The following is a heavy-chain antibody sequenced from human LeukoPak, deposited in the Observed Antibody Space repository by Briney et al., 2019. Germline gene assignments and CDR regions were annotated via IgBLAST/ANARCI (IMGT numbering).Heavy chain of an antibody. J-gene: IGHJ4*02. V-gene: IGHV4-39*07. D-gene: IGHD2-2*01. CDR3: ARVGPLGYCSSTSCDGYYFDY. CDR1: GGSISSSSYY. Sequence: SETLSLTCPVSGGSISSSSYYWGWIRQPPGRGLERIGSIYYSGYTYYNPSLKSRVNISVDTSKNQFSLKLSSVSAADAAVYYCARVGPLGYCSSTSCDGYYFDYWGQGTLVTVSS. CDR2: IYYSGYT.